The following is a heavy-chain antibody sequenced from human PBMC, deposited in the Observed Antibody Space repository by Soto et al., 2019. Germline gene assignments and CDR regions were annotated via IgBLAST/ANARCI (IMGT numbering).Heavy chain of an antibody. CDR1: GGSFSGYY. CDR2: INHSGST. Sequence: SETLSLTCAVYGGSFSGYYWSWFRQPPGKGLEWIGEINHSGSTNYNPSLKSRVTISVDTSKNQFSLKLSSVTAADTAVYYCARGYGDYPFFDYWGQGTLVTVSS. V-gene: IGHV4-34*01. D-gene: IGHD4-17*01. J-gene: IGHJ4*02. CDR3: ARGYGDYPFFDY.